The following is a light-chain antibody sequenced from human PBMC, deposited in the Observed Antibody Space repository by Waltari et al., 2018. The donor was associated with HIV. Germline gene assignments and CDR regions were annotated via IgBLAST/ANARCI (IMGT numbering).Light chain of an antibody. V-gene: IGLV1-44*01. CDR3: AAWDARLNEYL. CDR2: GDN. CDR1: NSNVGSDV. J-gene: IGLJ1*01. Sequence: QSVLTQPHSASGTPGQRVIISCSVSNSNVGSDVVNWYQQLPGTAPKLLIYGDNERPPGVPDRFSGSKSGASASLAISDLQSEDEAEYYCAAWDARLNEYLFGTGTKVTVL.